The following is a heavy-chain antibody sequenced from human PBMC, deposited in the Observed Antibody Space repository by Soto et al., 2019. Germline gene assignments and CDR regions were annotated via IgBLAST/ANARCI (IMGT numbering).Heavy chain of an antibody. V-gene: IGHV3-30*18. D-gene: IGHD1-1*01. CDR3: AKDLQGLDY. Sequence: PGGSLRLSCAASGFTFSSYGMHWVRQAPGKGLEWVAVISYDGSNKYYADSVKGRFTISRDNSKNTLYLQMNSLRAEDTAVYYCAKDLQGLDYWGQGTLVTVSS. J-gene: IGHJ4*02. CDR2: ISYDGSNK. CDR1: GFTFSSYG.